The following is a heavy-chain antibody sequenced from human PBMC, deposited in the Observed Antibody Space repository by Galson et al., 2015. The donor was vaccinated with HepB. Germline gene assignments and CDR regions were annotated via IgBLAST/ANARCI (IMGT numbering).Heavy chain of an antibody. CDR3: ARARYCSGGSCYSGLDY. Sequence: SVKVSCKASGYTFTSYAMHWVRQAPGQRLEWMGWINAGNGNTKYSQKFQGRVTITRDTSASTAYMELSSLRSEDTAVYYCARARYCSGGSCYSGLDYWGQGTLVTVSS. J-gene: IGHJ4*02. CDR2: INAGNGNT. CDR1: GYTFTSYA. V-gene: IGHV1-3*01. D-gene: IGHD2-15*01.